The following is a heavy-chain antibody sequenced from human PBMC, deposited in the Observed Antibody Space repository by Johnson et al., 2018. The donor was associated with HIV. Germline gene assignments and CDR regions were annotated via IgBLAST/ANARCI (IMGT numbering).Heavy chain of an antibody. CDR2: ISWNSGSI. V-gene: IGHV3-9*01. CDR1: GFTFDDYA. D-gene: IGHD6-6*01. J-gene: IGHJ3*02. Sequence: VQLVESGGVLVQPGRSLRLSCAASGFTFDDYAMHWVRQAPGKGLEWVSGISWNSGSIGYADSVKGRFTISRDNAKNYLYLQMNSLSAEDSALYYCAKESYRSSLWAFDIWGQGTMVTVSS. CDR3: AKESYRSSLWAFDI.